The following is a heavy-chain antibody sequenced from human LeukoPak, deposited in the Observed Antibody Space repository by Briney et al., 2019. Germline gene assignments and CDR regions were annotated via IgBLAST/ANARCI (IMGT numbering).Heavy chain of an antibody. CDR3: ARASYDFWSGYFNWFDP. CDR2: IYYSGST. D-gene: IGHD3-3*01. Sequence: PSETLSLTCTVSGGSISSYYWSWIRQPPGKGPEWIGYIYYSGSTNYNPSLKSRVTISVDTSKNQFSLKLSSVTAADTAVYYCARASYDFWSGYFNWFDPWGQGTLVTVSS. V-gene: IGHV4-59*01. CDR1: GGSISSYY. J-gene: IGHJ5*02.